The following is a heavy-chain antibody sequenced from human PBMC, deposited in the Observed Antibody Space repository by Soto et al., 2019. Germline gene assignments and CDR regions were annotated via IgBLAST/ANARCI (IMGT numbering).Heavy chain of an antibody. V-gene: IGHV3-33*01. CDR1: GFTFSSYE. D-gene: IGHD3-22*01. Sequence: PGGSLKLSCASAGFTFSSYEMHWVRQAPGKGLEWVAVIWYDGSNKYYADSVKGRFTISRDNSKNTLYLQMNSLRAEDTAVYYCARGDYYDSSGYSHGSDYWGQGT. CDR2: IWYDGSNK. CDR3: ARGDYYDSSGYSHGSDY. J-gene: IGHJ4*02.